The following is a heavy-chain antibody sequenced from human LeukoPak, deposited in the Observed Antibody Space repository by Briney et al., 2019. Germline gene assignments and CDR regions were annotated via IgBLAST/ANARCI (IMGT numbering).Heavy chain of an antibody. CDR1: GFTFSNYW. D-gene: IGHD6-13*01. J-gene: IGHJ4*02. CDR2: INSDGSSR. Sequence: GGSLRLSCAASGFTFSNYWMHWVRQAPGKGLVWVSRINSDGSSRNYANSVKGRFTISRDNAKNTLYLQMNSLRAEDTAVYYCASASSHRIAAGGDYWGQGTLVTVSS. V-gene: IGHV3-74*01. CDR3: ASASSHRIAAGGDY.